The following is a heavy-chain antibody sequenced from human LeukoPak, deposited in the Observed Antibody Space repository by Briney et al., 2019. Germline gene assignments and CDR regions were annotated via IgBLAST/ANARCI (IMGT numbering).Heavy chain of an antibody. J-gene: IGHJ4*02. CDR1: GVSISSYY. Sequence: SSETLSLTCTVSGVSISSYYWSWIRQPAGKGLEWIGHIYTTGSTNYNPSLKSRVTMSVDTSKNQFSLKLTSVTAADTAVYYCARQAVYFGSGGYDYWGQGTLVTVSS. D-gene: IGHD3-10*01. V-gene: IGHV4-4*07. CDR2: IYTTGST. CDR3: ARQAVYFGSGGYDY.